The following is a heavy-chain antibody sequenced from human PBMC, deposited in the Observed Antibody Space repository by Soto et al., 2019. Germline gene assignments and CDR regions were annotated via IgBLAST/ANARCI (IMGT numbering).Heavy chain of an antibody. J-gene: IGHJ4*02. Sequence: ASGKVSCKASGYTFTGYYMHWVRQAPGQGLEWMGWINPNSGGTNYAQKFQGWVTMTRDTSISTAYMELSRLRSDDTAVYYCARGEKYSNSDFDYWGQGTLVTVSS. D-gene: IGHD4-4*01. CDR1: GYTFTGYY. CDR3: ARGEKYSNSDFDY. CDR2: INPNSGGT. V-gene: IGHV1-2*04.